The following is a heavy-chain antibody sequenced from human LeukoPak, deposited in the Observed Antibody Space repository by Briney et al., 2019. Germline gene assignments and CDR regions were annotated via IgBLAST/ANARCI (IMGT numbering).Heavy chain of an antibody. CDR3: ARDRGPRTGFMVREAYDY. V-gene: IGHV3-74*01. CDR1: GFTFDDYA. CDR2: INTDGSIT. Sequence: GGSLRLSCAASGFTFDDYAIHWVRQAPGKGLVWVSRINTDGSITNYADSVKGRFSISRDNAKNTLYLQMSSLRAEDTAVYYCARDRGPRTGFMVREAYDYWGQGTLVTVSS. J-gene: IGHJ4*02. D-gene: IGHD3-10*01.